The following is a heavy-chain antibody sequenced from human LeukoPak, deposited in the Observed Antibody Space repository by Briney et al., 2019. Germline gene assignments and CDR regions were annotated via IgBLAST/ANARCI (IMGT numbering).Heavy chain of an antibody. CDR2: ISYDGSNK. V-gene: IGHV3-30*18. Sequence: GGNLRLYCAASGFTFSSYGMHRVRQAPGKGLEWVADISYDGSNKYYADYVRGRFTISRDNSKNTLYLQMNSLRAEDTAVYYCAKTSFKRYDSSGYLDYWGQGTLVTVSS. J-gene: IGHJ4*02. D-gene: IGHD3-22*01. CDR1: GFTFSSYG. CDR3: AKTSFKRYDSSGYLDY.